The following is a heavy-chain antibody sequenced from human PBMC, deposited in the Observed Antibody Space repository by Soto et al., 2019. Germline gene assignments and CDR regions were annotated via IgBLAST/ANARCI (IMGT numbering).Heavy chain of an antibody. CDR1: GYTFTGYY. CDR3: ARGVEYSGYDSGSGWFDP. J-gene: IGHJ5*02. V-gene: IGHV1-2*04. CDR2: INPNSGGT. Sequence: GASVKVSCKASGYTFTGYYMHWVRQAPGQGLEWMGWINPNSGGTNYAQKFQGWVTMTRDTSISTAYMELSRLRSDDTAVYYCARGVEYSGYDSGSGWFDPWGQGTLVTVSS. D-gene: IGHD5-12*01.